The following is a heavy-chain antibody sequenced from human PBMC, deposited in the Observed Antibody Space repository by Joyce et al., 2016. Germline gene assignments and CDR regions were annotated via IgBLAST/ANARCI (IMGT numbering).Heavy chain of an antibody. V-gene: IGHV3-21*02. D-gene: IGHD2-21*01. J-gene: IGHJ6*02. Sequence: EVQLVESGGGLVKPGGSLKISCAASGFLVSTSSMSWFRQGPGEGLEGVFGISGDRRFIFHADLVRGRFTVSRENAENPLYLQMKSLRVEDTAVYFCARGGLVYDYSMDVWGQGTTVIVSS. CDR1: GFLVSTSS. CDR3: ARGGLVYDYSMDV. CDR2: ISGDRRFI.